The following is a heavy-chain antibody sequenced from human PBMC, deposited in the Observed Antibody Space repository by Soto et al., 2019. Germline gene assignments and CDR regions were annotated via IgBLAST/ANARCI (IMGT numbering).Heavy chain of an antibody. CDR3: ARQSYDGSDYFDY. Sequence: SETLSLTCAVSGDSISRNNYYWGWIRQPPGKGLEWIGSIYYSGTTYYNPSLKSCVTISVDTSRMFFSLKLISVTAADTALYYCARQSYDGSDYFDYWGQGALVTVSS. CDR1: GDSISRNNYY. D-gene: IGHD3-22*01. V-gene: IGHV4-39*01. J-gene: IGHJ4*02. CDR2: IYYSGTT.